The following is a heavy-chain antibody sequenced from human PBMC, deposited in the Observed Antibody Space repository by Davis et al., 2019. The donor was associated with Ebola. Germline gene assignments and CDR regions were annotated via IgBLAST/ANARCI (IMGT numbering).Heavy chain of an antibody. CDR1: GYTFTSYG. Sequence: ASVPVSCKASGYTFTSYGISWVRQATGQGLEWMGWMNPNSGNTGYAQKLQGRVTMTRDTSISPAYMELSRLRSDDTAVYYCARARIAAAGDYWGQGTLVTVSS. D-gene: IGHD6-13*01. CDR3: ARARIAAAGDY. J-gene: IGHJ4*02. CDR2: MNPNSGNT. V-gene: IGHV1-8*02.